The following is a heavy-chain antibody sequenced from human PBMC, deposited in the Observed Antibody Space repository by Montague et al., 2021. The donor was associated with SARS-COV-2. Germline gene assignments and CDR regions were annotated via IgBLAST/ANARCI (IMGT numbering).Heavy chain of an antibody. J-gene: IGHJ6*02. V-gene: IGHV3-48*03. CDR2: ISSSGSAI. D-gene: IGHD1-26*01. Sequence: SLRLSCAASGFTFSLYEMNWVRQAPGKGLEWVSFISSSGSAIYSADSXXGRFTISRDNAKNSLYLQMNSLRAEDTAVYYCARDRRTVGATMDYYYFYGMDVGGQGTTGSVSS. CDR1: GFTFSLYE. CDR3: ARDRRTVGATMDYYYFYGMDV.